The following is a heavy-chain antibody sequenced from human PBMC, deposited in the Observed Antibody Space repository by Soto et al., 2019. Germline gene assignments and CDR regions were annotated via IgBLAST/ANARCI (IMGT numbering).Heavy chain of an antibody. V-gene: IGHV2-5*02. CDR1: GFSLSTRGVG. D-gene: IGHD2-8*02. CDR2: IYWDDDK. J-gene: IGHJ3*02. CDR3: AHYFYILVDDAFDI. Sequence: QITLKESGPPLVKPTQTLTLTCTFSGFSLSTRGVGVGWIRQPPGKALEWLALIYWDDDKRYSPSLKSRLTITKDTSKNQVVLTMTNMDPVDTATYYCAHYFYILVDDAFDIWGQGTMVTVSS.